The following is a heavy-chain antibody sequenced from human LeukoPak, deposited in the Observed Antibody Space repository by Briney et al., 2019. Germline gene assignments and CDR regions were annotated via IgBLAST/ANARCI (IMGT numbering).Heavy chain of an antibody. CDR1: GITFSRYS. CDR2: ISTNSKTI. Sequence: PGGSLRVSCLTSGITFSRYSMNWVRQAPGKGLEWVAYISTNSKTIYIGDSVRGRFAISRDNGKNYLYLQMTSLRVDDTAVYYCATYSDSTGYFNEAYSMWGQGTLVTVSS. D-gene: IGHD3-22*01. CDR3: ATYSDSTGYFNEAYSM. J-gene: IGHJ3*02. V-gene: IGHV3-48*01.